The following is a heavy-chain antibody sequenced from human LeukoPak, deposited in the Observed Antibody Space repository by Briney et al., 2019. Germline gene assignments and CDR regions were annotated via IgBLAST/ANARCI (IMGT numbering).Heavy chain of an antibody. CDR3: ARPAGYCSSTSCYAGHIDAFDI. D-gene: IGHD2-2*01. Sequence: ASVKVSCKASGYTFTGYYIHWVRQAPGQGLEWMGWINPNSGGTNYAQKFQGRVTMTRDTSISTAYMELSRLKSDDTAVYYCARPAGYCSSTSCYAGHIDAFDIWGQGTMVTVSS. V-gene: IGHV1-2*02. CDR1: GYTFTGYY. J-gene: IGHJ3*02. CDR2: INPNSGGT.